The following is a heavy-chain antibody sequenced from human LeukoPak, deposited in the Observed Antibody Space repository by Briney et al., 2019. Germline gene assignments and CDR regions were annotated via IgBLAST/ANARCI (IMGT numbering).Heavy chain of an antibody. CDR3: ARDKPHYDILTGSDYYYYYMDV. Sequence: GASVKVSCKASGYTFTGYYMHWVRQAPGQGLEWMGWINPNSGGTNYAQKFQGRVTMTRDTSISTAYMELSRLRSDDTAVYYCARDKPHYDILTGSDYYYYYMDVWGKGTTVTISS. V-gene: IGHV1-2*02. J-gene: IGHJ6*03. CDR1: GYTFTGYY. CDR2: INPNSGGT. D-gene: IGHD3-9*01.